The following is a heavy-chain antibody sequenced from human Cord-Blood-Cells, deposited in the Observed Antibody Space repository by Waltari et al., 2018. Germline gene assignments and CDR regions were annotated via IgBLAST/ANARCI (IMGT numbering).Heavy chain of an antibody. Sequence: QLQLQESGPGLVKPSETLSLTCTVSGGSISSSSYYWGWIRQPPGKGLEWIGSIYYSGSTYHNPAPKSRVTISVDTSKNQFSLKLSSVTAADTAVYYCARSANDFWSGYYFDYWGQGTLVTVSS. CDR2: IYYSGST. CDR3: ARSANDFWSGYYFDY. V-gene: IGHV4-39*01. D-gene: IGHD3-3*01. CDR1: GGSISSSSYY. J-gene: IGHJ4*02.